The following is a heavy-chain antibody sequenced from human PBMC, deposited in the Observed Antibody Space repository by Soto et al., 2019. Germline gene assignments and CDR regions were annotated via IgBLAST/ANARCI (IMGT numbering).Heavy chain of an antibody. J-gene: IGHJ4*02. CDR1: GFTFSSYW. Sequence: EVQLVESGGGLVQPGGSLRVSCAGSGFTFSSYWMSWVRQAPGKGLEWVALINQDGSERYYVDSVKGRFTISRDNAMKSLYLQMDSLRVDDTAVYYCAKAPYGSGSSYYFDEWGQGTLVTVSS. CDR3: AKAPYGSGSSYYFDE. V-gene: IGHV3-7*03. D-gene: IGHD3-10*01. CDR2: INQDGSER.